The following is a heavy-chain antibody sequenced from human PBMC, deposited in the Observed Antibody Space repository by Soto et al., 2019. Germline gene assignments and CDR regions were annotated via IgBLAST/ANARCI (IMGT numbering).Heavy chain of an antibody. CDR2: ISGYGGST. CDR3: AKGSWEVGIPPHFDY. J-gene: IGHJ4*02. Sequence: HPGGSLRLSCAASGFTFSSYAMSWIRQAPGKGLEWVSVISGYGGSTWYADSVKGRFTVSRENSRNTVYLQMNGLRAEDTALYYCAKGSWEVGIPPHFDYWGQGTLVTVSS. D-gene: IGHD1-26*01. CDR1: GFTFSSYA. V-gene: IGHV3-23*01.